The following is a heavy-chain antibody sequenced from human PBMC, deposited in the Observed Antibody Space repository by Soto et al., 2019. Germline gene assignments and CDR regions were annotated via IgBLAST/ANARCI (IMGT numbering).Heavy chain of an antibody. CDR2: ISGGGVPV. D-gene: IGHD1-1*01. CDR3: ARGRANYYFDY. J-gene: IGHJ4*02. CDR1: GFTFSGYS. Sequence: VQLVQSGGDLVQPGGSLRLSCKASGFTFSGYSMDWVRQAPGKGLEWIAYISGGGVPVYYADSVKGRFTISRDNAKNSLYGQLYNLRDEDTAIYYCARGRANYYFDYWGQGALVTVSS. V-gene: IGHV3-48*02.